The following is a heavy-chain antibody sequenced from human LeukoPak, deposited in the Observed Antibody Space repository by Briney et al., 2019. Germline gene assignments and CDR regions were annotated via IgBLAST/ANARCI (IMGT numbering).Heavy chain of an antibody. J-gene: IGHJ3*02. V-gene: IGHV4-59*01. CDR3: AKKQQSSGMAFDI. CDR2: IYYSGST. Sequence: SETLSLTCTVSGGSISSYYWSWIRQPPGKGLEWIGYIYYSGSTIYNPSLKSRVTISVDTSKNQFSLRLSSVTAADTAVYYCAKKQQSSGMAFDIWGQGTMVTVSS. CDR1: GGSISSYY. D-gene: IGHD1/OR15-1a*01.